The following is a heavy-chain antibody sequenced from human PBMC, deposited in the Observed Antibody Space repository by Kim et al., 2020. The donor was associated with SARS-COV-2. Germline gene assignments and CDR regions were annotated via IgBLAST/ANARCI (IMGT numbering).Heavy chain of an antibody. J-gene: IGHJ4*02. CDR2: DT. CDR3: ASHSSGYFY. V-gene: IGHV5-51*01. Sequence: DTRYSPSFQGQVTISADKSISTAYLQWSSLKASDTAMYYCASHSSGYFYWGQGTLVTVSS. D-gene: IGHD3-22*01.